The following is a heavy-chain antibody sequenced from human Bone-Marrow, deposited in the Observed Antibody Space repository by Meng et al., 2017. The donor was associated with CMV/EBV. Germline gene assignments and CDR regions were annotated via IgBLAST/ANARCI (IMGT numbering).Heavy chain of an antibody. CDR1: GYSLGNYA. CDR2: ISFDGNNR. CDR3: ARARIHPPKALSPYLDY. J-gene: IGHJ4*02. D-gene: IGHD5/OR15-5a*01. V-gene: IGHV3-30*04. Sequence: GESLKISWVGPGYSLGNYAMHGVRQAPGKGLGLVSVISFDGNNRDYTDSVKGRFTISRDNSENKLSLQMDSLGPEDTAVYFCARARIHPPKALSPYLDYWGQGTLVTVSS.